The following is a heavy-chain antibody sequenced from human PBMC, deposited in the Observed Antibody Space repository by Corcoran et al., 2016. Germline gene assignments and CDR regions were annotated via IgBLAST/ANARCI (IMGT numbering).Heavy chain of an antibody. V-gene: IGHV4-34*01. CDR3: ARGRENYFDY. CDR2: INHRGST. Sequence: QVQLQQWGAGLLKPSETLSLTCAVYGGSFRGYYWSWIRQPPGKGLEWIGEINHRGSTNDNPSLKSRVTISVDTSKNPFSLKLSSVTAEDTAVYYWARGRENYFDYWGQGTLVTVSS. CDR1: GGSFRGYY. D-gene: IGHD1-26*01. J-gene: IGHJ4*02.